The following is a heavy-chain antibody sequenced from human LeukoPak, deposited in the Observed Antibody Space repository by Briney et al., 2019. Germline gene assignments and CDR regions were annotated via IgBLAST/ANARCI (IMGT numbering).Heavy chain of an antibody. Sequence: PSETLSLTCTVSGGSIRGYYWSWVRQPPGKGLEWIAYIYYSGSTNYNPSLKSRVTISLDTSKTQFSLKLSSVTAADTAVYYCASWAQFSSGWYGPAFDIWGQGTMVTVSS. V-gene: IGHV4-59*01. CDR1: GGSIRGYY. CDR2: IYYSGST. CDR3: ASWAQFSSGWYGPAFDI. J-gene: IGHJ3*02. D-gene: IGHD6-19*01.